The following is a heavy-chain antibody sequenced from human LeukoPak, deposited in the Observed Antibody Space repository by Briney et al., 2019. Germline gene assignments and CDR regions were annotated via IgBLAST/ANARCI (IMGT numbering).Heavy chain of an antibody. J-gene: IGHJ5*02. D-gene: IGHD2-15*01. V-gene: IGHV4-39*01. CDR1: GGSISSSSYY. CDR3: ARRTLLGPGGHWFDP. CDR2: IYYSGST. Sequence: SETLSLTCTVSGGSISSSSYYWGWIRQPPGKGLERIGSIYYSGSTYYNPSLKSRVTISVDTSKNQFSLKLSSVTAADTAVYYCARRTLLGPGGHWFDPWGQGTLVTVSS.